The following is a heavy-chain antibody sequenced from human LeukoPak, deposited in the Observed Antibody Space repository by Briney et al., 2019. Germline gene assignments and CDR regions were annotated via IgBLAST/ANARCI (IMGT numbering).Heavy chain of an antibody. CDR2: IIPIFGTA. V-gene: IGHV1-69*05. J-gene: IGHJ3*02. Sequence: ASVKVSCKASGGTFSSYASSWVRQAPGQGLEWMGRIIPIFGTANYAQKFQGRVTITTDESTSTAYMELSSLRSEDTAVYYCAREKLSERSIDAFDIWGQGTMVTVSS. CDR1: GGTFSSYA. CDR3: AREKLSERSIDAFDI. D-gene: IGHD1-7*01.